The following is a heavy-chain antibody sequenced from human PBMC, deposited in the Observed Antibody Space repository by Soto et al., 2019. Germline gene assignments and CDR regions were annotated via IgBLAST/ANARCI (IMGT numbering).Heavy chain of an antibody. CDR2: IYYSGST. Sequence: SETLSLTCTVSGGSISSYYWSWIRQPPGKGLEWIGYIYYSGSTNYNPSLKSRVTISVDTSKNQFSLKLSSVTAADTAVYYCARYTSYCSGGSCPAYFDYWGQGTLVTVSS. D-gene: IGHD2-15*01. V-gene: IGHV4-59*01. J-gene: IGHJ4*02. CDR3: ARYTSYCSGGSCPAYFDY. CDR1: GGSISSYY.